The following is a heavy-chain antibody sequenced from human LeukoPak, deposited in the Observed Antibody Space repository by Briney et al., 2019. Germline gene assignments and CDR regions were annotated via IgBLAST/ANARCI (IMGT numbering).Heavy chain of an antibody. CDR3: ARNSRDIVVVVAATRDYYYYMDV. J-gene: IGHJ6*03. CDR2: ISSSGSTI. V-gene: IGHV3-48*04. D-gene: IGHD2-15*01. Sequence: GGSLRLSCVTSGFTFSSYGMNWVRQAPGKGLEWVSYISSSGSTIYYADSVKGRFTISRDNAKNSLYLQMNSLRAEDTAVYYCARNSRDIVVVVAATRDYYYYMDVWGKGTTVTISS. CDR1: GFTFSSYG.